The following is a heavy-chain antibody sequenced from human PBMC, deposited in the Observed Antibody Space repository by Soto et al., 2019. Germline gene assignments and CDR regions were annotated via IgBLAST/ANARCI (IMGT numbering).Heavy chain of an antibody. J-gene: IGHJ4*02. D-gene: IGHD3-22*01. CDR1: GGTFSRYA. V-gene: IGHV1-69*01. CDR2: IIPMFGKA. Sequence: QVQLVQSGAEVKKPGSSVKVSCKASGGTFSRYAINWVRQAPGQGLEWMGGIIPMFGKANYAQKFQGRVTITADESTSTGYIELRSLISEDTAVYYCARDGTLYDSSGYYYLYWGQGTLVTVSS. CDR3: ARDGTLYDSSGYYYLY.